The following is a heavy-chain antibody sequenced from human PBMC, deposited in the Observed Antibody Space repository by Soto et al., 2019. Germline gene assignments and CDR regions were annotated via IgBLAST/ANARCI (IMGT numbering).Heavy chain of an antibody. V-gene: IGHV3-13*01. CDR3: AKSQEIGTHFFDS. Sequence: GGSLRLSCEASGFTFSGFDMHWVRQPTGKGLEWVSSIGTAGDTYYAVSVKGRFTISRDNAKNSLSLQMNSLRAGDMAVYFCAKSQEIGTHFFDSWGQGTKVTVSS. CDR2: IGTAGDT. D-gene: IGHD6-13*01. CDR1: GFTFSGFD. J-gene: IGHJ4*02.